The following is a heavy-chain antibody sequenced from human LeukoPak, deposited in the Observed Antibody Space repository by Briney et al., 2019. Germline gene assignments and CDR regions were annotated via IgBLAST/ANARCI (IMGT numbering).Heavy chain of an antibody. CDR3: ARGQRAFPRFVAPETKYYFDY. J-gene: IGHJ4*02. D-gene: IGHD2-21*01. Sequence: SSETLSLTCAVYGGSFSGYYWSWIRQPPGKGLEWIGEINHSGSTNYNPSLKSRVTISVDTSKNQFSLKLSSVTAADTAVYYCARGQRAFPRFVAPETKYYFDYWGQGTLVTVSS. CDR1: GGSFSGYY. V-gene: IGHV4-34*01. CDR2: INHSGST.